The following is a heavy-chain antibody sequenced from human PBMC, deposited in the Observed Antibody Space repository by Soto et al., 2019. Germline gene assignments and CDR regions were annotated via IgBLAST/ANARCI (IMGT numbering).Heavy chain of an antibody. D-gene: IGHD3-22*01. V-gene: IGHV3-15*07. Sequence: GGSLRLSCAASGFTFSNAWMNWVRQAPGKGLEWVGRIKSKTDGGTTDYAAPVKGRFTISRDDSKNTLYLQMNSLKTEDTALYYCTTKGPCYDSRGSSYWGQGTLVTVSS. CDR1: GFTFSNAW. CDR3: TTKGPCYDSRGSSY. CDR2: IKSKTDGGTT. J-gene: IGHJ4*02.